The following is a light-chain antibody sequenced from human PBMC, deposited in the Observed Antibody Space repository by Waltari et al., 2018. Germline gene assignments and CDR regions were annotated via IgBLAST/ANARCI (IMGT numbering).Light chain of an antibody. CDR3: QHYVRLPVT. J-gene: IGKJ1*01. CDR1: QSVSRA. Sequence: DIVFTHSPGPLSLSPGERAPLSCRASQSVSRALAWYQQNPGQAPRLLIYAASSRATGIPDRFSGSGSGTDFSLTISRLEPEDFAVYYCQHYVRLPVTFGQGTKVEIK. V-gene: IGKV3-20*01. CDR2: AAS.